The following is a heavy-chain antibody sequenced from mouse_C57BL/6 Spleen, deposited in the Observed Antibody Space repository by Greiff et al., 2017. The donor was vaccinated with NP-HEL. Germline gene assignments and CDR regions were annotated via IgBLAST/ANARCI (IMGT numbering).Heavy chain of an antibody. Sequence: QVQLQQPGAELVMPGASVKLSCKASGYTFTSYWMHWVKQRPGQGLEWIGEIDPSDSYTNYNQKFKGKSTLTVDKSSSTAYMQLSSLTSEDSAVYYCARRGLRSPYWYFDVGGTGTTVTVSS. D-gene: IGHD1-1*01. CDR1: GYTFTSYW. V-gene: IGHV1-69*01. CDR3: ARRGLRSPYWYFDV. J-gene: IGHJ1*03. CDR2: IDPSDSYT.